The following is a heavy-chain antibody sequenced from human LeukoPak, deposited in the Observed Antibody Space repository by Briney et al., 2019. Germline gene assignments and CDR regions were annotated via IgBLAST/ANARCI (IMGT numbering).Heavy chain of an antibody. CDR2: ISGSGGST. V-gene: IGHV3-23*01. CDR1: GFTFSSYG. D-gene: IGHD3-9*01. J-gene: IGHJ5*02. CDR3: AKDHTYYDILTGSLYNWFDP. Sequence: GGSLRLSCAASGFTFSSYGMSWVRQAPGKGLEWVSAISGSGGSTYYADSVKGRFTIYRDNSKNTLYLQMNSLRAEDTAVYYCAKDHTYYDILTGSLYNWFDPWGQGTLVTVSS.